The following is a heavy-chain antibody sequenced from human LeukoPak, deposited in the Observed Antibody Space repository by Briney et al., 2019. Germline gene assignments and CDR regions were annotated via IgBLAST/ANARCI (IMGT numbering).Heavy chain of an antibody. CDR1: GGSFSGYY. Sequence: SETLSLTCAVYGGSFSGYYWSWIRQPPGKGLEWIGYIYYSGSTNYNPSLKSRVTISVDTSKNQFSLKLSSVTAADTAVYYCARDGMDVWGQGTTVTVSS. J-gene: IGHJ6*02. CDR2: IYYSGST. CDR3: ARDGMDV. V-gene: IGHV4-59*01.